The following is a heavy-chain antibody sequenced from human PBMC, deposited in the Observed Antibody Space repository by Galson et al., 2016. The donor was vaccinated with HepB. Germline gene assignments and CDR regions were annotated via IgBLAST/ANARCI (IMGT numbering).Heavy chain of an antibody. D-gene: IGHD4-17*01. CDR1: GGSISSDSYF. CDR2: IYTSGMI. V-gene: IGHV4-61*02. CDR3: ARVRYGDYVAGAFDI. J-gene: IGHJ3*02. Sequence: TLSLTCTVSGGSISSDSYFWNWIRQSAGKGLEWIGRIYTSGMINYNPSLKSRVTISADTAKNQFFLKVRSVTAADPAVYYCARVRYGDYVAGAFDIWGQGTMVTVSS.